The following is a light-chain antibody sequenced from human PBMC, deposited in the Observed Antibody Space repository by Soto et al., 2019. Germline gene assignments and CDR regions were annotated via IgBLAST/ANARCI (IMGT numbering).Light chain of an antibody. CDR1: QSVSSN. CDR2: GAS. Sequence: EVVMTQSPATLSVSPGERATLSCRASQSVSSNLAWYQQKPGQAPRLLIYGASTRATGIPATFSGSGSGRGFTLTISSLQSEALAVYYCQQYNNWPPWTFGQGTKVEIK. V-gene: IGKV3-15*01. CDR3: QQYNNWPPWT. J-gene: IGKJ1*01.